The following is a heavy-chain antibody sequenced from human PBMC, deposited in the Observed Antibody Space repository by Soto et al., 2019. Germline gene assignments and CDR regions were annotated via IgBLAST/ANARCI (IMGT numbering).Heavy chain of an antibody. Sequence: ASVKVSCKASGYTFTSYGISWVRQAPGQGLEWMGWISAYNGNTNYAQKLQGRVTMTTDTSTSTAYMELRSLRSDDTAVYDCARDRARGTGAADYYGMDVWGQVTTVTVSS. V-gene: IGHV1-18*01. D-gene: IGHD2-8*02. J-gene: IGHJ6*02. CDR3: ARDRARGTGAADYYGMDV. CDR2: ISAYNGNT. CDR1: GYTFTSYG.